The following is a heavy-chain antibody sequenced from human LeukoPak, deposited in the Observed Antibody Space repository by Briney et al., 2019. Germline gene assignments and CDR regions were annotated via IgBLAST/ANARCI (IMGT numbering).Heavy chain of an antibody. CDR2: MYYSGST. V-gene: IGHV4-39*01. J-gene: IGHJ4*02. CDR3: ATTVTTGYYFDY. D-gene: IGHD4-17*01. CDR1: GGSISTSRHY. Sequence: SETLSLTCTVSGGSISTSRHYWGWIRQPPGKGLEWIGNMYYSGSTYYHPSLKSRVTISVDTCKSRFSLKLSSVTAADTAVYYCATTVTTGYYFDYWGQGTLVSVSS.